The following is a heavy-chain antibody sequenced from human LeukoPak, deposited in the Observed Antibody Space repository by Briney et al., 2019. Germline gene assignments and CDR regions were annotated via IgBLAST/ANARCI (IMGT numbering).Heavy chain of an antibody. J-gene: IGHJ2*01. V-gene: IGHV4-59*01. CDR3: AGQRLVRPRYFDL. CDR1: GGSISNDF. CDR2: IYYSGST. Sequence: PETLSLTRILPGGSISNDFWSCVPPPPEKGLEWVWYIYYSGSTNYNPSLKSRVTISVDTSKNQFSLKLSSVTAADTAVYYCAGQRLVRPRYFDLWGRGTLVTVSS. D-gene: IGHD6-13*01.